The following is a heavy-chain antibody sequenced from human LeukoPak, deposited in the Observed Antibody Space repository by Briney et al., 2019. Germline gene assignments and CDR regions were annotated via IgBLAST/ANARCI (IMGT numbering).Heavy chain of an antibody. CDR3: ARTNYYNYYMDV. J-gene: IGHJ6*03. CDR2: IFYSGST. V-gene: IGHV4-59*01. CDR1: GGSISSYY. Sequence: SETLSLTCTVSGGSISSYYWSWIRQPPGKGLEWIGYIFYSGSTNYNPSLNSRVTISVDTSKNHFSLKLSSVTAADTAVYYCARTNYYNYYMDVWGKGTTVTVSS.